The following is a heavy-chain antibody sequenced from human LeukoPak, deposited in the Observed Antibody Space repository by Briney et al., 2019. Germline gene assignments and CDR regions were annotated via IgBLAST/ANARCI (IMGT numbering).Heavy chain of an antibody. CDR1: GFTFSSYA. CDR2: MSGSGGST. CDR3: AKYSYYGSGRPLYIDY. V-gene: IGHV3-23*01. J-gene: IGHJ4*02. D-gene: IGHD3-10*01. Sequence: GGSLRLSFAASGFTFSSYAMSWVRQAPGKGLEWVSAMSGSGGSTYYADSVKGRFTISRDNSKNTLYLQMNSLRAEDTAVYYCAKYSYYGSGRPLYIDYWGQGTLVTVSS.